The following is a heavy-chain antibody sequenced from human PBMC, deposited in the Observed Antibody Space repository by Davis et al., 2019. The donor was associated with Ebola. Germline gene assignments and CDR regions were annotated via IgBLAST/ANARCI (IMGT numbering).Heavy chain of an antibody. CDR1: GYTFTNYG. CDR2: IIPIFGTA. CDR3: ARDLGYCSSTSCLLYYYYMDV. D-gene: IGHD2-2*01. V-gene: IGHV1-69*13. Sequence: SVKVSCKASGYTFTNYGITWVRQAPGQGLEWMGGIIPIFGTANYAQKFQGRVTITADESTSTAYMELSSLRSEDTAVYYCARDLGYCSSTSCLLYYYYMDVWGKGTTVTVSS. J-gene: IGHJ6*03.